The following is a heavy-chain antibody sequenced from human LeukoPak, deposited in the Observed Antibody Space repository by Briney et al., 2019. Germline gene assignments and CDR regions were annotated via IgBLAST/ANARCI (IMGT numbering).Heavy chain of an antibody. Sequence: SETLSLTCAVYGGSFSGYYWSWIRQPPGKGLEWIGYIYYSGSTNYNPSLKSRVTISVDTSKNQFSLKLSSVTAADTAVYYCARVTLRYFDWLLYPDAFDIWGQGTMVTVSS. V-gene: IGHV4-59*01. D-gene: IGHD3-9*01. CDR3: ARVTLRYFDWLLYPDAFDI. CDR2: IYYSGST. J-gene: IGHJ3*02. CDR1: GGSFSGYY.